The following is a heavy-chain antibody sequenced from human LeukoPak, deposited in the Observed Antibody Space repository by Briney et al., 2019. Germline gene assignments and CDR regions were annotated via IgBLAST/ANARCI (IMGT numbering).Heavy chain of an antibody. CDR1: GGSISSSNYY. CDR2: IYTSGST. D-gene: IGHD3-10*01. J-gene: IGHJ4*02. CDR3: ARELFGDGDFDY. V-gene: IGHV4-61*02. Sequence: TPSETLSLTCTVSGGSISSSNYYWNWIRQPAGKGLEWIGRIYTSGSTNYNPSLKSRVTMSVDTSKNQFSLKLSSVTAADTAVYYCARELFGDGDFDYWGQGTLVTVSS.